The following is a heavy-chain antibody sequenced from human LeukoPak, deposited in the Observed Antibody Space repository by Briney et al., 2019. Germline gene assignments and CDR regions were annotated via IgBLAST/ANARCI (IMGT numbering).Heavy chain of an antibody. V-gene: IGHV4-34*01. Sequence: SETLSLTCAVYGGSFSGYYWSWLRQPPGKGLEWIGEINHSGSTYYNPSLKSRVTISVETSKNQFSLKVSSVAAADTAVYYCARGGPKFRLRNSLELDSWGQGTLVTVSS. D-gene: IGHD4-17*01. J-gene: IGHJ5*01. CDR2: INHSGST. CDR1: GGSFSGYY. CDR3: ARGGPKFRLRNSLELDS.